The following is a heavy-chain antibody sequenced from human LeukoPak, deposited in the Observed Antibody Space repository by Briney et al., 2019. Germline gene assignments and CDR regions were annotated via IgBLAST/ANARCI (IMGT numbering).Heavy chain of an antibody. CDR3: ARVGLRTSIAIDY. CDR2: IYSGGST. Sequence: GGSLRLSCAASGFTVSSNYMSWVRQAPGKGLEWVSVIYSGGSTYYADSVKGRFTISRDNSKNTLYLQMNSLRAEDTAVYYCARVGLRTSIAIDYWGQGTLVTVSS. D-gene: IGHD6-6*01. V-gene: IGHV3-53*01. CDR1: GFTVSSNY. J-gene: IGHJ4*02.